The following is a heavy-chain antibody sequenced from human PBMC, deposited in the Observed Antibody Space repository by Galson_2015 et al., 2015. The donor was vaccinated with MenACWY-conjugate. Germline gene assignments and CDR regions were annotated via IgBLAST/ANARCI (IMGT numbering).Heavy chain of an antibody. CDR2: ISAYNGNT. V-gene: IGHV1-18*01. CDR3: ARDPSSSWTLNYYYYGMDV. Sequence: SAKVSCKASGYTFTSYGISWVRQAPGQGLEWMGWISAYNGNTNYAQKLQGRVTMTTDTSTSTAYMELRSLRSDDTAVYYCARDPSSSWTLNYYYYGMDVWGQGTTVTVSS. CDR1: GYTFTSYG. J-gene: IGHJ6*02. D-gene: IGHD6-13*01.